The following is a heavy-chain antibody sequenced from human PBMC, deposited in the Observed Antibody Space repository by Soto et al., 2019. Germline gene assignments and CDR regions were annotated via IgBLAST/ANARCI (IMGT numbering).Heavy chain of an antibody. Sequence: QVQLQQWGAGLLKPSETLSLTCAVYGGSFSGYYWSWIRQPPGKGLEWIGEINHSGSTNYNPSLKSRVTISVDTSKNQFSLKLSSVTAAVTAVYYCARNYLRQWLDQYYFDYWGQGTLVTVSS. CDR3: ARNYLRQWLDQYYFDY. V-gene: IGHV4-34*01. J-gene: IGHJ4*02. CDR2: INHSGST. D-gene: IGHD6-19*01. CDR1: GGSFSGYY.